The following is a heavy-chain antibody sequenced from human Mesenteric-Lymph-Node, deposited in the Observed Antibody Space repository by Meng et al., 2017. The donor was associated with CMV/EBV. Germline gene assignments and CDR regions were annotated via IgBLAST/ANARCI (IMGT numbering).Heavy chain of an antibody. D-gene: IGHD6-13*01. Sequence: SCEASGFTFRNHWMHWVRQAPGKGLLWVSRINSDGSSSNYADSVKGRFTISRDNAKNTLHLQMNSLRAEDMAVYYCASSEYSNKFDYWGQGTLVTVSS. CDR2: INSDGSSS. CDR1: GFTFRNHW. CDR3: ASSEYSNKFDY. J-gene: IGHJ4*02. V-gene: IGHV3-74*01.